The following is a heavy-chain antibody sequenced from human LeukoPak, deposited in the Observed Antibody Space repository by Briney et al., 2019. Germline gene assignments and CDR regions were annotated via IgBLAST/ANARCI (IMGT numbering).Heavy chain of an antibody. CDR3: ARADYYDSSGYYYGSWFDP. D-gene: IGHD3-22*01. CDR2: INPNSGGT. CDR1: GYTFTGYY. Sequence: ASVKVSCKASGYTFTGYYMHWVRQAPGQGLEWMGWINPNSGGTNYAQKFQGRVTMTRDTSISTAYMELSRLGSDDTAVYYCARADYYDSSGYYYGSWFDPWGQGTLVTVSS. V-gene: IGHV1-2*02. J-gene: IGHJ5*02.